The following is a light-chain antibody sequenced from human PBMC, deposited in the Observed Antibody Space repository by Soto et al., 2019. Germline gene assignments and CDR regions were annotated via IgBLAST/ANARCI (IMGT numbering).Light chain of an antibody. Sequence: QSVLTQPASVSGSPGQSITISCTGTIYDVGAYHYVSWYQQFPGKAPKLILYEVSNRPSGISNRFSGSRSGSTASLTVSGLQPEDDAHYYCISYTTTGALVFGGGTKVTVL. V-gene: IGLV2-14*01. J-gene: IGLJ2*01. CDR2: EVS. CDR1: IYDVGAYHY. CDR3: ISYTTTGALV.